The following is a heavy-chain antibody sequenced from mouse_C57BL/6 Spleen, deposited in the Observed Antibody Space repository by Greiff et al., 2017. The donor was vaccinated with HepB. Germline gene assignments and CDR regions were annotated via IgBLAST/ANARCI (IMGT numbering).Heavy chain of an antibody. J-gene: IGHJ4*01. CDR2: IDPSDSYT. CDR1: GYTFTSYW. Sequence: QVQLQQPGAELVKPGASVKLSCKASGYTFTSYWMQWVKQRPGQGLEWIGEIDPSDSYTNYNQKFKGKATLTVDTSSSTAYMQLSSLTSEDSAVYYCARVRDYWGQGTSVTVSS. CDR3: ARVRDY. V-gene: IGHV1-50*01.